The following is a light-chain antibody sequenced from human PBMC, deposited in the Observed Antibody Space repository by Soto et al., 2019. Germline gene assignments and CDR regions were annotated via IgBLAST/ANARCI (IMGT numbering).Light chain of an antibody. Sequence: EIVLTQSPGTLSLSPGERATLSCRASQSVSSSYLAWYQQKPGQPPRLLIYAASSRATGIPDRFSGSGSGTDFTLTIRRLEPEDFAVYYCQQYGSSPLVTFGQGTRLEIK. CDR3: QQYGSSPLVT. CDR1: QSVSSSY. V-gene: IGKV3-20*01. J-gene: IGKJ5*01. CDR2: AAS.